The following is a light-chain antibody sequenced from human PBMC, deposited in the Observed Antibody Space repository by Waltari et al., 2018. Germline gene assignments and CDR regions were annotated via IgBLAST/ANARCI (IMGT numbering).Light chain of an antibody. CDR2: KVY. CDR1: QSLVHSDGKTY. J-gene: IGKJ1*01. Sequence: DVVMTQSPLSLSVTLGQPASISCKSSQSLVHSDGKTYLNWYQQRPGQSPRRLLYKVYNRDSGVPDRFSGSGSGTDFTLKISRVEAEDVGVYYCMQGTHWPPWTFGQGTKVEIK. CDR3: MQGTHWPPWT. V-gene: IGKV2-30*02.